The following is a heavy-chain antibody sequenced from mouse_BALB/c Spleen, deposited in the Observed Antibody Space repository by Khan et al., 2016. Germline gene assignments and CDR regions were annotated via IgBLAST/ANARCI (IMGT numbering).Heavy chain of an antibody. CDR1: GPSLTSYG. V-gene: IGHV2-9*02. J-gene: IGHJ4*01. CDR3: VSAKYGSRYAMDY. CDR2: SWAGGST. D-gene: IGHD2-10*02. Sequence: QVQLKESGPGLVSPSQSLSIICTVSGPSLTSYGVHWVRQPPGKGLEWLGVSWAGGSTNYNSALISRLGNSKDNSKSQVVLRIHALHTDDTAMDYWVSAKYGSRYAMDYWSQGNSVTVSS.